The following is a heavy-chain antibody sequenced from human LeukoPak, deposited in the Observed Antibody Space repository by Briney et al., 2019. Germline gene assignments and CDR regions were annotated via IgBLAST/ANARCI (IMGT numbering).Heavy chain of an antibody. CDR1: GFTFSSYG. CDR3: ARERANWAYYFDY. D-gene: IGHD7-27*01. J-gene: IGHJ4*02. CDR2: IYSGGST. Sequence: PGRSLRLSCAASGFTFSSYGMHWVRQAPGKGLEWVSVIYSGGSTYYADSVKGRFTISRDNSKNTLYLQMNSLRAEDTAVYYCARERANWAYYFDYWGQGTLVTVSS. V-gene: IGHV3-53*01.